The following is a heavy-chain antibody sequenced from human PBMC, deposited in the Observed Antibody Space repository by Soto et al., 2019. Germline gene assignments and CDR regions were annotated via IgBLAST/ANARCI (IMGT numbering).Heavy chain of an antibody. V-gene: IGHV3-30*18. D-gene: IGHD1-26*01. CDR3: AKDGSHSFDD. Sequence: QVQLVESGGGVVQPGRSLRLSCAASGFTFSHYAMHWVRQAPGKGLEWVALMSYDGSNEYYADSVKGRFTISRDNSKNTLYLQRSSLRAEDTAVYYCAKDGSHSFDDWGQGTLVTVSS. CDR1: GFTFSHYA. CDR2: MSYDGSNE. J-gene: IGHJ4*02.